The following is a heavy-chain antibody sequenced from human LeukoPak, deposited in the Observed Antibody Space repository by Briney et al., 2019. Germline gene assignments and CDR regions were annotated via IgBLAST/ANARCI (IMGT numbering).Heavy chain of an antibody. J-gene: IGHJ5*02. CDR2: ISTSGGTI. CDR1: GFTVSSNY. CDR3: ARDHVGWFDP. V-gene: IGHV3-11*04. Sequence: GGSLRLSCAASGFTVSSNYMSWIRQSPGKGLEWVLYISTSGGTIYYADSVKGRFTISRDNAKNSLYLQMNSLRAEDTAVYYCARDHVGWFDPWGQGILVTVSS. D-gene: IGHD1-26*01.